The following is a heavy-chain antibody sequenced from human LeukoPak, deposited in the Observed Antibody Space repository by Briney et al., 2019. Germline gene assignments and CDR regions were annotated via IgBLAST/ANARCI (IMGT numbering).Heavy chain of an antibody. D-gene: IGHD1-26*01. Sequence: PGGSLRLSCAASGFTFSSYGMHWVRQAPGKGLEWVAFIRYDGSNKQYADSVKGRFTISRDNSKNTLYLQMNSLRAVDTALYYCAKEYSGSMYYFDYWGQGTLVTVSS. CDR1: GFTFSSYG. J-gene: IGHJ4*02. V-gene: IGHV3-30*02. CDR2: IRYDGSNK. CDR3: AKEYSGSMYYFDY.